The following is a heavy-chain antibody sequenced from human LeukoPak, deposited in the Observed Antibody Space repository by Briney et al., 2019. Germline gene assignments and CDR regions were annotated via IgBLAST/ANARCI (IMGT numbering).Heavy chain of an antibody. CDR3: ATQDYGALDY. Sequence: GGSLRLSCAASGFAFSSSAMNWVRQAPGKGMEWVSAISGSGDSTYYADSVKGRFTISRDNSKNTLYLQMNSLRAEDTALYYCATQDYGALDYWGQGTLVTVSS. V-gene: IGHV3-23*01. CDR2: ISGSGDST. CDR1: GFAFSSSA. J-gene: IGHJ4*02. D-gene: IGHD4-17*01.